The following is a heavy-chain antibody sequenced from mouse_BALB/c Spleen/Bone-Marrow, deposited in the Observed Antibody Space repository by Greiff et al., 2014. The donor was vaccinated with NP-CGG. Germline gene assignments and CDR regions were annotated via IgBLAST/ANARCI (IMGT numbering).Heavy chain of an antibody. J-gene: IGHJ1*01. CDR3: ARYRYDWYFDV. CDR1: GYTFTSYT. CDR2: INPSSGYT. V-gene: IGHV1-4*01. Sequence: QVQLQQSGAELARPGASVKMSCKASGYTFTSYTMHWVKQRPGQGLEWIGYINPSSGYTNYNQKFKDKATLTAGKSSSTAYMQLSSLTSEDSAVYYCARYRYDWYFDVWGAGTTVTVSS. D-gene: IGHD2-14*01.